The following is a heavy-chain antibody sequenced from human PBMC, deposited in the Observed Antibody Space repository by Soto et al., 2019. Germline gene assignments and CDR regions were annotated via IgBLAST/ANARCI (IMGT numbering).Heavy chain of an antibody. V-gene: IGHV4-39*01. J-gene: IGHJ5*02. D-gene: IGHD2-2*01. Sequence: SETLSLTCTVSGGSIGSSSYYWGWIRQPPGKGLEWIGSIYDRGSTYSNPSLKSRLTTSLDTSKNQFSLKLTSVTAADTAVYSCARHGYTSCLNWFDPWGQGTLVTVSS. CDR2: IYDRGST. CDR1: GGSIGSSSYY. CDR3: ARHGYTSCLNWFDP.